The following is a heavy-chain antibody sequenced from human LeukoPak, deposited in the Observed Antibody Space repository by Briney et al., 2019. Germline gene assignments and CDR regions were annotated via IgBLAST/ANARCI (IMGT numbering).Heavy chain of an antibody. CDR2: ISGSGGST. CDR3: AKDRGHSTGWYTEY. V-gene: IGHV3-23*01. J-gene: IGHJ4*02. D-gene: IGHD6-19*01. CDR1: GFTFSSYA. Sequence: GGSLRLSCAASGFTFSSYAMSWVRQAPGKGLEWVAGISGSGGSTYYADSVKGRFTISRDNSKNTLYLQMNSRRAEDTAVYYCAKDRGHSTGWYTEYWGQGTLVTVSS.